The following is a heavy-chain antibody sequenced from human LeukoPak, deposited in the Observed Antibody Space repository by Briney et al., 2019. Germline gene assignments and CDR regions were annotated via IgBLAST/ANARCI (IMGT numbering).Heavy chain of an antibody. Sequence: KPSETLSLTCAVYGGSFSGYYWSWIRQPPGKGLEWIGEINHSGSTNYNPSLKSRVTISVDTSKNQFSLKLSSVTAADTAVYYCARRDQDTHYGMDVWGQGTTVTVSS. D-gene: IGHD5-18*01. CDR1: GGSFSGYY. V-gene: IGHV4-34*01. J-gene: IGHJ6*02. CDR3: ARRDQDTHYGMDV. CDR2: INHSGST.